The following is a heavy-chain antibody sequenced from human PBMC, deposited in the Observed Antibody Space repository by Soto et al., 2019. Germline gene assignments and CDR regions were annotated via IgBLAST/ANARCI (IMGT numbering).Heavy chain of an antibody. CDR2: ISGYNGNT. Sequence: QVQLVQSGAEVKKPGASVTVSCKTSGYTFSNYGINWVRQAPGQGLEWMGWISGYNGNTNYAQTVKGRVTMTTDTSTGTVYMELRSLKSDDTAIYYCSRFIMVGGWFDPNYYHGMDFWGQGTTVTVSS. D-gene: IGHD3-10*02. CDR1: GYTFSNYG. CDR3: SRFIMVGGWFDPNYYHGMDF. V-gene: IGHV1-18*01. J-gene: IGHJ6*02.